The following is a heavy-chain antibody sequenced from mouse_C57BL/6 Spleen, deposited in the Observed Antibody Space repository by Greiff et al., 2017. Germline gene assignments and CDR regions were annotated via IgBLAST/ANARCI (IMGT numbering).Heavy chain of an antibody. D-gene: IGHD2-3*01. CDR1: GYTFTSYW. CDR2: IHPSDGDT. J-gene: IGHJ3*01. V-gene: IGHV1-74*01. CDR3: ALDEGYFAWFAY. Sequence: VQLQQPGAELVKPGASVKVSCKASGYTFTSYWMHWVKQRPGQGLEWIGRIHPSDGDTNYNQKFKGKATLTVDKSSSTAYMQLSSLTSEDSAVYYCALDEGYFAWFAYWGQGTLVTVSA.